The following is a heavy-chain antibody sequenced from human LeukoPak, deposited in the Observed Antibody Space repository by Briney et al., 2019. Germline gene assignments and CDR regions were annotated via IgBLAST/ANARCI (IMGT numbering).Heavy chain of an antibody. J-gene: IGHJ5*02. CDR1: GGSFSGYY. D-gene: IGHD3-22*01. CDR3: ARGYYDSSGYYYVP. CDR2: INHSGST. Sequence: PSETLSLTCAVYGGSFSGYYWSWIRQPPGKGLEWIGEINHSGSTNYNPSLKGRVTISVDTSKNQFSLKLSSVTAADTAVYYCARGYYDSSGYYYVPWGQGTLVTVSS. V-gene: IGHV4-34*01.